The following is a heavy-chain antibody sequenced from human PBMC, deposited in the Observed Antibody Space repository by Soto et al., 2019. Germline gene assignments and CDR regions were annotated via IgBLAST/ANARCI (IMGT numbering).Heavy chain of an antibody. Sequence: QVQLVGSGGDIVQPGRSLRLSCAASGFTFSSYAMQWVRQAPGKGLEWLAVISHDGTNRYYADSVKGRFTISRDNSKNTLYLQMDGLRAEDTAVYYCARDPGLGMAVRRGFDTWGQGTMVTVSS. CDR2: ISHDGTNR. CDR3: ARDPGLGMAVRRGFDT. J-gene: IGHJ3*02. CDR1: GFTFSSYA. V-gene: IGHV3-30-3*01. D-gene: IGHD3-3*01.